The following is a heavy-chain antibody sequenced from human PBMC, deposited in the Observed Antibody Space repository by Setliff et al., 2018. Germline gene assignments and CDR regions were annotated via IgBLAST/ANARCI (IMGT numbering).Heavy chain of an antibody. V-gene: IGHV3-48*03. Sequence: GESLRLSCAASGFTFSSYEMNWVRQAPGKGLEWVSYISSSGSTIFYADSVKGRFTISRDNAKKSLYLQMNSLRAEDTAVYYCACPDILTGLSDYWGQGTLVTVSS. D-gene: IGHD3-9*01. CDR2: ISSSGSTI. CDR1: GFTFSSYE. J-gene: IGHJ4*02. CDR3: ACPDILTGLSDY.